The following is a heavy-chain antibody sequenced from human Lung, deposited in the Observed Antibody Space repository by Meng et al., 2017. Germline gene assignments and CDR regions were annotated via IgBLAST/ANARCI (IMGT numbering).Heavy chain of an antibody. D-gene: IGHD2-21*01. CDR2: INAYNGDT. J-gene: IGHJ4*02. CDR3: ARVEVGITSGDY. CDR1: GYTCTNYG. Sequence: QAQLVQPGGEVKNPGALVKGSCKASGYTCTNYGITWVRQAPGQGLEWMGWINAYNGDTNYAQTLQGRVTMTTDTSTSTAYMELRSLRSDDTAVYYCARVEVGITSGDYWGQGTLVTVSS. V-gene: IGHV1-18*01.